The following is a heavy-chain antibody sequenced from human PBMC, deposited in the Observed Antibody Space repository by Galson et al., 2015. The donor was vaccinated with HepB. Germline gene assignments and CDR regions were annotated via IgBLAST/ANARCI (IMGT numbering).Heavy chain of an antibody. CDR2: TYYRSKWYS. Sequence: CAISGDSVSSNSVAWSWIRQSPSRGLEWLGRTYYRSKWYSDYAVSVRGRITVNSDTSKNQFSLQLDSVTPEDTAVYYCAPGGVVVPAAGNFDYWGQGTLVTVSS. J-gene: IGHJ4*02. V-gene: IGHV6-1*01. D-gene: IGHD2-2*01. CDR1: GDSVSSNSVA. CDR3: APGGVVVPAAGNFDY.